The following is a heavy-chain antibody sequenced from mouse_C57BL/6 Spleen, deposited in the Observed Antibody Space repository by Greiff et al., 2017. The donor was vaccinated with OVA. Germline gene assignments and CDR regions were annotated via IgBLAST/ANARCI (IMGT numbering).Heavy chain of an antibody. CDR2: IYPGDGDT. J-gene: IGHJ3*01. V-gene: IGHV1-82*01. CDR3: ARDDVAY. D-gene: IGHD2-12*01. CDR1: GYAFSSSW. Sequence: VKVVESGPELVKPGASVKISCKASGYAFSSSWMNWVKQRPGKGLEWIGRIYPGDGDTNYNGKFKGKATLTADKSSSTAYLQLSSLTSEDSAVYFCARDDVAYWGQGTLVTVSA.